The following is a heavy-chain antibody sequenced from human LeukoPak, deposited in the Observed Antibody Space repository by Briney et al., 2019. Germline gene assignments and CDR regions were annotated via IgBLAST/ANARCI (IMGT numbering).Heavy chain of an antibody. CDR1: GFTFDDYA. CDR2: ISWDGGST. J-gene: IGHJ4*02. CDR3: AKGWGCSGGSCYRNRREKYYFDY. Sequence: GRSLRLSCAVSGFTFDDYAMHWVRQAPGKGLEWVSLISWDGGSTYYADSVKGRFTISRDNSKNSLYLQMNSLRAEDTALYYCAKGWGCSGGSCYRNRREKYYFDYWGQGTLVTVSS. D-gene: IGHD2-15*01. V-gene: IGHV3-43D*03.